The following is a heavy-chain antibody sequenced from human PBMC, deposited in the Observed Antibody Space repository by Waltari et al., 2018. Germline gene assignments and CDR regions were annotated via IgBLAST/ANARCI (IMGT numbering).Heavy chain of an antibody. J-gene: IGHJ5*02. CDR3: MAREDP. CDR2: MSGSGAVT. CDR1: GFTLTKYA. V-gene: IGHV3-23*01. Sequence: EVQLLESGGGLVQPGGSLRLSCAAPGFTLTKYALSWVRQAPGKGMECVSAMSGSGAVTYYTDSVKGRFTISRDSSKNTLYLQLNSLRAEDTAVYYCMAREDPRGQGTLVTVSS.